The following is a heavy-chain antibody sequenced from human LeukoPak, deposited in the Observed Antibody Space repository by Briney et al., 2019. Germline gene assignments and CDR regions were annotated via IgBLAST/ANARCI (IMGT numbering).Heavy chain of an antibody. Sequence: KPGGSLRLSCAASGFTFGDAWMTWVRQAPGRGLEWVGRIQREVDGGPTYFAAPVKGRFTISRDDSKNTLYLQMNSLKTEDTAVYYCSTAFTATGAAGYFDYWGQGALVTVSS. CDR2: IQREVDGGPT. CDR3: STAFTATGAAGYFDY. D-gene: IGHD6-25*01. CDR1: GFTFGDAW. V-gene: IGHV3-15*01. J-gene: IGHJ4*02.